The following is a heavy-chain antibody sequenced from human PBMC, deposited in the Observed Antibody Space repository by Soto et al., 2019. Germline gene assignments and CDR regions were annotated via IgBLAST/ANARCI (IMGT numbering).Heavy chain of an antibody. CDR3: ARLNGYCLRTNCHGYYGMDV. J-gene: IGHJ6*02. CDR1: SRSVISNSYS. D-gene: IGHD2-2*03. CDR2: IHQSENT. Sequence: SDTLSLTCTIPSRSVISNSYSWASIRQSPGKRLEWIATIHQSENTYYNQSLQSRLTISIDTSKFEFSLRLTSVTAADTGFYYCARLNGYCLRTNCHGYYGMDVWGQGTTVS. V-gene: IGHV4-39*01.